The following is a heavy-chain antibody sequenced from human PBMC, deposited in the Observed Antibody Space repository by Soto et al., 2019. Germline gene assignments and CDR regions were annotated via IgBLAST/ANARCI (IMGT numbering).Heavy chain of an antibody. CDR1: GYTFASYG. D-gene: IGHD2-15*01. Sequence: GAAVKVSCKASGYTFASYGISWVRQAPGQGLEWMGWISAYNGNTNYAQKLQGRVTMTTDTSTSTAYMELRSLRSDDTAVYYCARYRMRYCSGGSCYFYYWGQETLVTVS. V-gene: IGHV1-18*01. CDR3: ARYRMRYCSGGSCYFYY. CDR2: ISAYNGNT. J-gene: IGHJ4*02.